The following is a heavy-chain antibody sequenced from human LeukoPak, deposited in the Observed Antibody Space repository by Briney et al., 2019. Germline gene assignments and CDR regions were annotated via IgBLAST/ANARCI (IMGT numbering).Heavy chain of an antibody. J-gene: IGHJ4*02. CDR1: GFTFDDYA. Sequence: GGSLRLSCAASGFTFDDYAMHWVWQAPGKGLEWVSGISWNSGSIGYADSVKGRFTISRDNAKNSLYLQMNSLRAEDTALYYCAKDIEYSSGWVALGYWGQGTLVTVSS. CDR2: ISWNSGSI. CDR3: AKDIEYSSGWVALGY. D-gene: IGHD6-19*01. V-gene: IGHV3-9*01.